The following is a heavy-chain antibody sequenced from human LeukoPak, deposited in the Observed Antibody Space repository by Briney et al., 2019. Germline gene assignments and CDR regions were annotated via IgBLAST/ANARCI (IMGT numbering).Heavy chain of an antibody. V-gene: IGHV4-38-2*02. CDR3: ARGSRDSGYYYYYMDV. D-gene: IGHD6-13*01. J-gene: IGHJ6*03. Sequence: SETLSLTCTVSGYSISSGYYWGWIRPPPGKGPEWIGYIYHSGSTYYNPSLKSRVTVSLDKSKNQFYLKLTSVTAADTAVYYCARGSRDSGYYYYYMDVWGKGTTVTVS. CDR2: IYHSGST. CDR1: GYSISSGYY.